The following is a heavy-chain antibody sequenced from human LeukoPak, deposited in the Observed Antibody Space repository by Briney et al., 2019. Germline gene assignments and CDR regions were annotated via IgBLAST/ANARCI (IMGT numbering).Heavy chain of an antibody. V-gene: IGHV1-18*04. J-gene: IGHJ4*02. CDR2: ISAYNGNT. D-gene: IGHD3-9*01. CDR1: GYTFTSYG. Sequence: GASVKVSCKASGYTFTSYGISWVRQAPGQGLEWMGWISAYNGNTNYAQKLQGRVTMTTDTSPSTAYMELRSLRSDDTAVYYCARDKGYDILTGYEKFDYWGQGTLVTVSS. CDR3: ARDKGYDILTGYEKFDY.